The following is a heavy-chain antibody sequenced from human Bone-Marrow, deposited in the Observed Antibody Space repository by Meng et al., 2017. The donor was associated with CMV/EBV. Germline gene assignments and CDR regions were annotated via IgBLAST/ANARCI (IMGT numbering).Heavy chain of an antibody. J-gene: IGHJ4*02. V-gene: IGHV1-18*01. D-gene: IGHD4-11*01. CDR1: YTFNDYG. CDR2: ISAYNGDS. CDR3: ARDTVTTTVAGRPEY. Sequence: YTFNDYGITWVRHAPGEELEWVGWISAYNGDSRYEENLQGRFSMTTDTSTDKAYMELRSLRSDDTAIYYCARDTVTTTVAGRPEYWGQGTLVTVSS.